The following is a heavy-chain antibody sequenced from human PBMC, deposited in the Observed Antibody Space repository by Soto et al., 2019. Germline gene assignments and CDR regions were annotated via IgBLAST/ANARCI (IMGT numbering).Heavy chain of an antibody. CDR1: GFTFSSYS. CDR2: ISSSSSTI. CDR3: ARDLRYSSSWQTSD. D-gene: IGHD6-13*01. J-gene: IGHJ4*02. Sequence: PGGSLRLSCAASGFTFSSYSMNWVRQAPGKGLEWVSYISSSSSTIYYADSVKGRFTISRDNAKNSLYLQMNSLRDEDTAVYYCARDLRYSSSWQTSDWGQGTLVTVSS. V-gene: IGHV3-48*02.